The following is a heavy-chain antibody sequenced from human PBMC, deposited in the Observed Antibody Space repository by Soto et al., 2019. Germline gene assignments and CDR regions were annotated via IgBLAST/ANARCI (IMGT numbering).Heavy chain of an antibody. V-gene: IGHV3-30*18. Sequence: QPGGSLRLSCAASGFTFSSYRMHWIRQAPGKGLEWVAVISYDGSNKYYADSVKGRFTISRDNSKNTLYLQMNSLRAEDTAVYYCAKDNKKIAVAGNHAFDIWGQGTMVTV. D-gene: IGHD6-19*01. CDR1: GFTFSSYR. CDR2: ISYDGSNK. J-gene: IGHJ3*02. CDR3: AKDNKKIAVAGNHAFDI.